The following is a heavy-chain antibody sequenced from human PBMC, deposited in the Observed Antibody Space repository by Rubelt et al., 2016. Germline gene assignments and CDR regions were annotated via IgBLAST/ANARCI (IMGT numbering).Heavy chain of an antibody. CDR1: GESFGYYY. Sequence: QVQLQQWGAGLLKPSETLSLTCAVYGESFGYYYWSWIRQPPGKGLEWIGYIYYSGSSNYNPSLKSRVTLSLDTSKNQLSLKRSSVTAADTAVYYCVTYGGTYQFDDWGQGTLVTVSS. CDR3: VTYGGTYQFDD. V-gene: IGHV4-34*11. J-gene: IGHJ4*02. D-gene: IGHD2-21*01. CDR2: IYYSGSS.